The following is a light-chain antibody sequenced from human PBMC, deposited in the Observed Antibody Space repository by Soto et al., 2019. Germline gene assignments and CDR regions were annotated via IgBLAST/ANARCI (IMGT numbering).Light chain of an antibody. CDR2: DAS. CDR1: QSINAH. CDR3: QQRSNWPWT. V-gene: IGKV3-11*01. Sequence: EVVMTQSPATLSVSPGERVTLSCRASQSINAHLAWYQQKPGQAPRLLIYDASNRATGIPARFSGSGSGTDFTLTISSLEPEDFAVYYCQQRSNWPWTFGQGTKVEIK. J-gene: IGKJ1*01.